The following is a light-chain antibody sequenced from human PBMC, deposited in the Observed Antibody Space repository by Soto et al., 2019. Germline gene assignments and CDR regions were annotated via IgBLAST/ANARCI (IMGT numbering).Light chain of an antibody. Sequence: DIQMTQSPSSLSASVGDRVTITCRASQSISNYLNWYQQKPGKAPKFLIYAASNLQSGVPSRFSGSGSGTDFTLTISSLQPEDFATYYCQQSYSSPQTFGQGTKVDNK. CDR1: QSISNY. J-gene: IGKJ1*01. CDR3: QQSYSSPQT. CDR2: AAS. V-gene: IGKV1-39*01.